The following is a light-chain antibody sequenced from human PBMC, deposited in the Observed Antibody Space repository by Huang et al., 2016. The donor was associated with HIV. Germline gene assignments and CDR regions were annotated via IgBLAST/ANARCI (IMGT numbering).Light chain of an antibody. CDR1: RDISTF. J-gene: IGKJ1*01. V-gene: IGKV1-27*01. CDR3: QKYDSAPRT. Sequence: MTQSPPSLSASIGDRVTLTCRASRDISTFLAWYQQKPGKPPRLLIYAASILHSGVPSRFSDGGSGTNFTLTVSSLQPEDVANYYCQKYDSAPRTFGQGTKLEL. CDR2: AAS.